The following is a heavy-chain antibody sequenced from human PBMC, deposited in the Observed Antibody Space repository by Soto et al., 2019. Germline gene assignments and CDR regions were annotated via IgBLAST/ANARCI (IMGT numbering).Heavy chain of an antibody. CDR1: GFTFSSYW. J-gene: IGHJ6*03. CDR3: ARAGLRVAANLGPFDYYYMDV. D-gene: IGHD2-15*01. Sequence: EVQLVESGGGLVQPGGSLRLSCAASGFTFSSYWMHWVRQAPGKGLVWVSRINSDGSSTSYADSVKGRFTISRDNAKNTLYLQMNSLRAEDTAVYYCARAGLRVAANLGPFDYYYMDVWGKGTTVTVSS. V-gene: IGHV3-74*01. CDR2: INSDGSST.